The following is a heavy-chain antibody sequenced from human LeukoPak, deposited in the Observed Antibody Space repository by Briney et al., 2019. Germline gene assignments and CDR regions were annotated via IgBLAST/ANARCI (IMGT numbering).Heavy chain of an antibody. Sequence: SETLSLTCTVSGGSISSYYWSWIRQPPGKGLEWIGYIYTSGSTNYNPSLKSRVTISVDTSKNQFSLKLSSVTAADTAVYYCARHVAAAGTYYYYYVDVWGKGTTVTASS. D-gene: IGHD6-13*01. CDR2: IYTSGST. J-gene: IGHJ6*03. V-gene: IGHV4-4*09. CDR3: ARHVAAAGTYYYYYVDV. CDR1: GGSISSYY.